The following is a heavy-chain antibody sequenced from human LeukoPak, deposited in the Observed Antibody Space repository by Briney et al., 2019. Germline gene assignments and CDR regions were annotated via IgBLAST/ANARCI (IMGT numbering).Heavy chain of an antibody. CDR3: ARVWFGSGPKGYGMDV. J-gene: IGHJ6*02. Sequence: GGSLRLSCAASGFTFSSYNMNWVRQAPGKGLEWVSSISSSSSYIYYADSVKGRFTISRDNAKNSLYLQMNSLRAEDTAVYYCARVWFGSGPKGYGMDVWGQGTTVTVSS. V-gene: IGHV3-21*01. CDR2: ISSSSSYI. D-gene: IGHD3-10*01. CDR1: GFTFSSYN.